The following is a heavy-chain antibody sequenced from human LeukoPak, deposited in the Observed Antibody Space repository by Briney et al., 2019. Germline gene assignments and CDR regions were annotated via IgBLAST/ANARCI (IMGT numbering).Heavy chain of an antibody. Sequence: ASVKVSCKASGYTFTSSGISWVRQAPGQELEWMGWISAYNGNTNYAQKLQGRVTMTTDTSTSTAYMELRGLRSDDTAVYYCARDPWYYYDSSGYYYYYGMDVWGQGTTVTVSS. CDR3: ARDPWYYYDSSGYYYYYGMDV. CDR2: ISAYNGNT. CDR1: GYTFTSSG. J-gene: IGHJ6*02. V-gene: IGHV1-18*01. D-gene: IGHD3-22*01.